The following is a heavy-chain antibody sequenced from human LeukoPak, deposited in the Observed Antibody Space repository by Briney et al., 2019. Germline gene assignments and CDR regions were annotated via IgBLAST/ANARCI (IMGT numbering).Heavy chain of an antibody. D-gene: IGHD3-22*01. CDR3: AYTHRLSITMIVVVTSFDY. CDR1: GGTFSSYA. J-gene: IGHJ4*02. V-gene: IGHV1-69*13. Sequence: SVKVSCKASGGTFSSYAISWVRQAPGQGLEWMEGIIPIFGTANYAQKFQGRVTITADESTSTAYMELSSLRSEDTAVYYCAYTHRLSITMIVVVTSFDYWGQGTLVTVSS. CDR2: IIPIFGTA.